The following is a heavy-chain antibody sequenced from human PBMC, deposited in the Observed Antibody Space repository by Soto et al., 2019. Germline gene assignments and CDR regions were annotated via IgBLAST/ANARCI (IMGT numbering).Heavy chain of an antibody. D-gene: IGHD3-10*01. Sequence: ASVKVSCKASGYTFTSYDINWVRQATGQGLEWMGWMNPNSGNTGYAQKFQGRVTMTRNTSISTAYMELSSLRSEDTAVYYCARAPPKITMVRGVTADYWGQGTLVTVSS. V-gene: IGHV1-8*01. CDR2: MNPNSGNT. CDR1: GYTFTSYD. CDR3: ARAPPKITMVRGVTADY. J-gene: IGHJ4*02.